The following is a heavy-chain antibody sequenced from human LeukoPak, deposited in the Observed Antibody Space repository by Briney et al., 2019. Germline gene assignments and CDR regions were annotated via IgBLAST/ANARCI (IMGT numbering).Heavy chain of an antibody. D-gene: IGHD3-16*01. CDR3: ARDQWGAVDY. CDR2: IIPILNRA. V-gene: IGHV1-69*04. CDR1: GGTFSSYG. Sequence: SVKVSCKASGGTFSSYGISWVRQAPGQGREWMGRIIPILNRANFAQNFQGRVTITAEKSTSAAYMDLSSLRSEDTAVYYCARDQWGAVDYWGQGTLVTVSS. J-gene: IGHJ4*02.